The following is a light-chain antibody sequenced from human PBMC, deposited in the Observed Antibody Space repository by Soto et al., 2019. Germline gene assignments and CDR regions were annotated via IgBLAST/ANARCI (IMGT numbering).Light chain of an antibody. CDR3: QVWDG. CDR2: YDS. Sequence: SYELTQPPSVSVAPGKTARITCGGNNIGSKSVHWYQQKPGQAPVLVIYYDSDRPSGIPERFSGSNSGNTATLTISRVEAGDEADYYCQVWDGFGGGTKLTVL. J-gene: IGLJ2*01. CDR1: NIGSKS. V-gene: IGLV3-21*04.